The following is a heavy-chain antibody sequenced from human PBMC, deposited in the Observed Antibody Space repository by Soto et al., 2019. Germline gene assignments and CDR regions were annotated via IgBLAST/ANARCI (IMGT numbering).Heavy chain of an antibody. CDR1: GFSLSTSGVG. V-gene: IGHV2-5*02. J-gene: IGHJ4*02. D-gene: IGHD2-15*01. CDR3: VHRPSYCSGGSCYSGFDY. Sequence: QITLKESGTTLVKPTQTLTLTCTFSGFSLSTSGVGVGWIRQPPGKALEWLALIYWDDGKRYSPSLKSRLTITKDTPKTQVVLTTTNRDPVDTATYYCVHRPSYCSGGSCYSGFDYWGQGTLVTVSS. CDR2: IYWDDGK.